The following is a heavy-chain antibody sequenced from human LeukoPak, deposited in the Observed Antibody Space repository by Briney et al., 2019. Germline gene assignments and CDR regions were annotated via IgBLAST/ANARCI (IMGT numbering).Heavy chain of an antibody. V-gene: IGHV3-23*01. CDR1: GCTFSSYA. D-gene: IGHD3-22*01. J-gene: IGHJ4*02. CDR3: AKDTVDNSGYLWFY. Sequence: PGGSLRLSCAASGCTFSSYAMSWVRQAPGKGLEGVSAISGSGGSTYYADSVKGRFTISRDNSKNTLYLQMNSLRAEDTAVYYCAKDTVDNSGYLWFYWGQGTLVTVSS. CDR2: ISGSGGST.